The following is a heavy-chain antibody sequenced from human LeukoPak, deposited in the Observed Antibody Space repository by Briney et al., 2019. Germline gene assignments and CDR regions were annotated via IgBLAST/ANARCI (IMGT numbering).Heavy chain of an antibody. J-gene: IGHJ4*02. D-gene: IGHD3-10*01. V-gene: IGHV3-23*01. CDR2: ISGSGGST. CDR1: GFTFSSYS. Sequence: GGSLRLSCAASGFTFSSYSMSWVRQAPGKGLEWVSAISGSGGSTYYADSVKGRFTISRDNSKNTLYLQMNSLRAEDTAVYYCAKDLSRYYGSGSYLYYFDYWGQGTLVTVSS. CDR3: AKDLSRYYGSGSYLYYFDY.